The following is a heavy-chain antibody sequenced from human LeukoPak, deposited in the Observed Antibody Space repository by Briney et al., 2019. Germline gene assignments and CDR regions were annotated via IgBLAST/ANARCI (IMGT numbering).Heavy chain of an antibody. CDR1: GYTFTNFG. V-gene: IGHV1-18*01. D-gene: IGHD5-18*01. CDR2: ISAYNGNT. J-gene: IGHJ4*02. Sequence: ASVKVSCRASGYTFTNFGISWVRQAPGQGLEWMGWISAYNGNTNYAQKLQGRVTMTTDTSTSTAYMELRSLRSDDTAVYYCARVLGGYSYGTAFDYWGQGTLVTVSS. CDR3: ARVLGGYSYGTAFDY.